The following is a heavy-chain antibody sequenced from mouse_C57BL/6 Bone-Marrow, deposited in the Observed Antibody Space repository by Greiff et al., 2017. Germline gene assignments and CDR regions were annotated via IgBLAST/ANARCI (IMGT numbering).Heavy chain of an antibody. D-gene: IGHD1-1*01. Sequence: QVQLQQPGAELVRPGSSVKLSCKASGYTFTSYWMDWVKQRPGQGLEWIGNIYPSDGETHYNQKFKDKATLTVDKSSSTAYMQLSSLTSEDSAVYYWARLLRNPYCDAMDYWGQGTSVTVSS. J-gene: IGHJ4*01. CDR3: ARLLRNPYCDAMDY. CDR1: GYTFTSYW. V-gene: IGHV1-61*01. CDR2: IYPSDGET.